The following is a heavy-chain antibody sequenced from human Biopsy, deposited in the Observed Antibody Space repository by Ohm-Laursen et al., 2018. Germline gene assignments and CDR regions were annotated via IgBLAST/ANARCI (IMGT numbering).Heavy chain of an antibody. CDR3: ARATNSTGWPYYYFYGMDV. CDR1: GGSISSDY. J-gene: IGHJ6*02. Sequence: SDTLSLTCTVSGGSISSDYWSWIRQTPGKGLEWIGNISYSGSTNYNPSLKSRVTISVDTSKNQFSLRLNSVTAADTAVYYCARATNSTGWPYYYFYGMDVWGQGTTVTVSS. CDR2: ISYSGST. D-gene: IGHD2/OR15-2a*01. V-gene: IGHV4-59*07.